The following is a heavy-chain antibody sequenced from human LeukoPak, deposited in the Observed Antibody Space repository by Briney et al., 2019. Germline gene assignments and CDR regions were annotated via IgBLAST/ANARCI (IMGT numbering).Heavy chain of an antibody. D-gene: IGHD1-26*01. Sequence: SQTLSLTCTVSGGSISSGDYYWSWIRQPPGKGLEWIGYIYYSGSTYYNPSLKSRVTISVDTSKNQFSLKLSSVTAADTAVYYCARVDSGSYYGDYYYYMDVWGKGTTVTVSS. V-gene: IGHV4-30-4*01. CDR1: GGSISSGDYY. CDR2: IYYSGST. CDR3: ARVDSGSYYGDYYYYMDV. J-gene: IGHJ6*03.